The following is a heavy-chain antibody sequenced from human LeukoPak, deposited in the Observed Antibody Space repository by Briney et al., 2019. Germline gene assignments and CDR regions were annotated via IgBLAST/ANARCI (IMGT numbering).Heavy chain of an antibody. CDR3: AKVQSTVMTTSSVDY. Sequence: GGSLVLSCAASEFTFSSYAMSWVRQAPGKGLEWVSVISGSGGYTYYADSVNGRFTISRDSSKNILNLQMNSLRVEDTAIYYCAKVQSTVMTTSSVDYWARKP. CDR2: ISGSGGYT. J-gene: IGHJ4*02. D-gene: IGHD4-17*01. V-gene: IGHV3-23*01. CDR1: EFTFSSYA.